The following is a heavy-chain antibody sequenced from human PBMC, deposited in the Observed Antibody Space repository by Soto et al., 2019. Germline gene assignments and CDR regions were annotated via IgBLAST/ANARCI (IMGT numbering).Heavy chain of an antibody. Sequence: GGSLRLSCAASGFTFSSYAMSWVRQAPGKGLEWVSAISGSGGSTYYADSVKGRFTIPRDNSKNTLYLQMNSLRAEDTAVYYCAKARGVITYYYYMDVWGKGTTVTVSS. V-gene: IGHV3-23*01. J-gene: IGHJ6*03. CDR2: ISGSGGST. CDR1: GFTFSSYA. D-gene: IGHD3-10*01. CDR3: AKARGVITYYYYMDV.